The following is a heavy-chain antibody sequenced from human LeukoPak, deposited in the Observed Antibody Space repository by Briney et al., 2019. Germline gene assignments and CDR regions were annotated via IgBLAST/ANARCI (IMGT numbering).Heavy chain of an antibody. V-gene: IGHV3-48*03. CDR2: ISSSGSTI. D-gene: IGHD5-24*01. CDR3: AGAEMATLAFDI. J-gene: IGHJ3*02. Sequence: PGGSLRLSCAASGFTFSSYEMNWVRQAPGKGLEWVSYISSSGSTIYYADSVKGRFTISRDNAKNSLYLQMNSLRAEDTAVYYCAGAEMATLAFDIRGQGTMVTVSS. CDR1: GFTFSSYE.